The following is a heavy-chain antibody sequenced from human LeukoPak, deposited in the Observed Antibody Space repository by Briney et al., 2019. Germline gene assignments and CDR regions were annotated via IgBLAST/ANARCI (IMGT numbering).Heavy chain of an antibody. Sequence: GGSLRLSCAVSGFTFRTYWMHWVRQVPGEGLVWVSRINEDGSITNYADSVKGRFSISRDNAKSSLYLQMNSLRAGDTAVYYCARDKGDYDTSGSLFVFGGQGTPVTVSS. CDR2: INEDGSIT. J-gene: IGHJ4*02. CDR3: ARDKGDYDTSGSLFVF. V-gene: IGHV3-74*01. CDR1: GFTFRTYW. D-gene: IGHD3-22*01.